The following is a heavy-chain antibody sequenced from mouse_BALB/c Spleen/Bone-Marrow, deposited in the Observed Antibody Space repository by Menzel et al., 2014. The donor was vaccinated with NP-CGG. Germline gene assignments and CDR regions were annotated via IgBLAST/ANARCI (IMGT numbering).Heavy chain of an antibody. CDR3: ARYDYGVYFDY. J-gene: IGHJ2*01. Sequence: EVKLVESGAELVKPGASVKLSYTASGFNIKDTYMHWVKQRPEQGLEWIGRIDPANGNTKYDPKFQGKATITADTSSNTAYLQLSSLTSEDTAVYYCARYDYGVYFDYWGQGTTLTVSS. CDR2: IDPANGNT. D-gene: IGHD2-4*01. CDR1: GFNIKDTY. V-gene: IGHV14-3*02.